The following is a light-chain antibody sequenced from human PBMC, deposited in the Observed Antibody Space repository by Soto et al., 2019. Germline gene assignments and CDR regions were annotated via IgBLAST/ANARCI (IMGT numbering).Light chain of an antibody. CDR1: SSDVGSYNY. V-gene: IGLV2-8*01. J-gene: IGLJ1*01. CDR3: SSYAGSNNV. Sequence: QSALTQPPSASGSPGQSVTISCTGTSSDVGSYNYVSWYQQHPGKAPKLMIYEVSKRPSGVPDRFSGSKSGNTASLTVSGLQADDEADYYCSSYAGSNNVFGTGTKLIVL. CDR2: EVS.